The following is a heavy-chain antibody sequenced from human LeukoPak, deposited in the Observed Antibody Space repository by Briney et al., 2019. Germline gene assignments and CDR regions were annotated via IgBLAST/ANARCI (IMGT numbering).Heavy chain of an antibody. V-gene: IGHV3-9*01. CDR1: GFTFDDYA. CDR2: ISWNSGSI. D-gene: IGHD3-3*01. Sequence: PGRSLRLSCAASGFTFDDYAMHWVRQAPGKGLEWVSGISWNSGSIGYADSVKGRFTISRDNAKNSLYLQMNSLRAEDTALYYCAKGEGYDFWSGYYFGYWGQGTLVTVSS. J-gene: IGHJ4*02. CDR3: AKGEGYDFWSGYYFGY.